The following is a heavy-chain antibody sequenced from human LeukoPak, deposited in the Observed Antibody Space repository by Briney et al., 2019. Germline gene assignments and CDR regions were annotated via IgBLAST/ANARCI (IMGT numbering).Heavy chain of an antibody. CDR2: IGGSGDTT. CDR3: AELGITMIGGV. V-gene: IGHV3-23*01. J-gene: IGHJ6*04. D-gene: IGHD3-10*02. Sequence: PGGSLRLSCAASGFTFSSYAMSWVRQAPGKGLEWVSAIGGSGDTTYYADSVKGRFTISRDNAKNSRYLQMNSLRAEDTAVYYCAELGITMIGGVWGKGTTVTISS. CDR1: GFTFSSYA.